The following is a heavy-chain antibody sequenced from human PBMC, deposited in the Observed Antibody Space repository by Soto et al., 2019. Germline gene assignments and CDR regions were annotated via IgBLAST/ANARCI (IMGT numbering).Heavy chain of an antibody. CDR3: AREWDGDGYNSGWFDP. V-gene: IGHV3-74*01. CDR2: INTDGSDT. J-gene: IGHJ5*02. D-gene: IGHD5-12*01. CDR1: GFIFSSDW. Sequence: GGSLRLSCAASGFIFSSDWMHWVRQAPGKGLVWVSRINTDGSDTSYADSVKGRFTISRDNAKNTVYLQMNSLRDEDTAVYYCAREWDGDGYNSGWFDPWGQGTLVTVSS.